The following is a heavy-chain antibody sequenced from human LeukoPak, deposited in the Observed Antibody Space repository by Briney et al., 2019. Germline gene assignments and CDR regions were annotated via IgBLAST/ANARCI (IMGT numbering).Heavy chain of an antibody. D-gene: IGHD1-1*01. V-gene: IGHV3-13*01. CDR1: GFTFSSFD. Sequence: GGSLRLSCAASGFTFSSFDMHWVRQPTGQGLEWVSTIGTASNTYYPGSVEGRFTLSRDNAKNSLYLQMNSLTAGDTAVYYCARGPPRGKYYYMDVWGKGTTVTVSS. J-gene: IGHJ6*03. CDR2: IGTASNT. CDR3: ARGPPRGKYYYMDV.